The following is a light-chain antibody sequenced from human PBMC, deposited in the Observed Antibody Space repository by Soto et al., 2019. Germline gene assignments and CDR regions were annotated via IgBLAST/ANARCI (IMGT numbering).Light chain of an antibody. CDR3: QQYNSSPT. J-gene: IGKJ3*01. CDR1: QSISSW. V-gene: IGKV1-5*01. Sequence: DIQMTQSPSTLSASVGDRVTITCRASQSISSWLAWYQQKPGKAPKLLIYDASSLESGVPSRFSGSGSGTEFTLTISSLQPDDVATYYCQQYNSSPTFGPGTKVDIK. CDR2: DAS.